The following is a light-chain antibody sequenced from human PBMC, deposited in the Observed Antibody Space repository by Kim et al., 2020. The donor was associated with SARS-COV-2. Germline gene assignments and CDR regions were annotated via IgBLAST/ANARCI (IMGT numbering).Light chain of an antibody. J-gene: IGKJ1*01. CDR1: QVILRW. CDR3: QQYSTYPRT. V-gene: IGKV1-16*01. CDR2: EAS. Sequence: VSIADRVPITCRVSQVILRWLAWFQQEPGKYPKALIHEASSLLSGVPSRFSGSGSGRDFTLTISSLQPEDFTTYYCQQYSTYPRTFGQGTKVDIK.